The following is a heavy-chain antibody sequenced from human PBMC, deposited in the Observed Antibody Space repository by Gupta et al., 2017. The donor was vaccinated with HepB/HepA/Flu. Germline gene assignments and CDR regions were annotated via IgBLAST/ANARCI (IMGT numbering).Heavy chain of an antibody. CDR1: GFSFRNYD. Sequence: DVKLLESGGGLVQPGRSLRLSCAASGFSFRNYDMTWVRQAPGTGLEWVSSISGSGGVTFFADSVKGRFTISRDNSKSMLYLQVNSLRAEDTAVYYCARLAAATGRVYYYYYMDVWGTGTAVTVSS. CDR3: ARLAAATGRVYYYYYMDV. V-gene: IGHV3-23*01. CDR2: ISGSGGVT. J-gene: IGHJ6*03. D-gene: IGHD2-15*01.